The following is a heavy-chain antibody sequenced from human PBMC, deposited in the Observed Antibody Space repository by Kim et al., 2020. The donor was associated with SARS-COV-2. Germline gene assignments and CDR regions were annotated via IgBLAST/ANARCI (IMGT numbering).Heavy chain of an antibody. CDR1: GFTFSSYA. J-gene: IGHJ6*01. Sequence: GGSLRLSCAASGFTFSSYAMSWVRQAPGKGLEWVASITGGGISTYYADSVKGRFNIFRDNSKNTLYLQMNSLRAEDTAVYYCATDLVFVTLVFSFYFYYG. V-gene: IGHV3-23*01. CDR2: ITGGGIST. CDR3: ATDLVFVTLVFSFYFYYG. D-gene: IGHD2-8*01.